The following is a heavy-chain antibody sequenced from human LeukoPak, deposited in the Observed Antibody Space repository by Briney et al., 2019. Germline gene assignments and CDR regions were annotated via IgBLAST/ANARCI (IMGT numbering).Heavy chain of an antibody. CDR2: INHSGST. Sequence: PSETLSLTCAVYGGSFSGYYWSWIRQPPGKGLEWIGEINHSGSTNYNPSLKSRVTISVDTSKNQFSLKLSSVTAADTAVYYCARGRTPLLRAYYYYYYYMDVWGKGTTVTVSS. J-gene: IGHJ6*03. CDR3: ARGRTPLLRAYYYYYYYMDV. V-gene: IGHV4-34*01. D-gene: IGHD2/OR15-2a*01. CDR1: GGSFSGYY.